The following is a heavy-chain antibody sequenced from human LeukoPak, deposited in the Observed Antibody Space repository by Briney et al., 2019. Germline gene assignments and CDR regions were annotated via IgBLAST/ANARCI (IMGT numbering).Heavy chain of an antibody. V-gene: IGHV3-21*01. D-gene: IGHD3-22*01. J-gene: IGHJ3*02. CDR1: GFTVSSNY. Sequence: GGSLRLSCAAAGFTVSSNYMSWVRQAPGKGLEWVSSISSSSSYIYYAYSLKGRFTISRDNAKNSLYLQMNSLRAEDTAVYYCARDPSKRANYYDSSGYGTWVPAFDIWGQGTMVTVSS. CDR3: ARDPSKRANYYDSSGYGTWVPAFDI. CDR2: ISSSSSYI.